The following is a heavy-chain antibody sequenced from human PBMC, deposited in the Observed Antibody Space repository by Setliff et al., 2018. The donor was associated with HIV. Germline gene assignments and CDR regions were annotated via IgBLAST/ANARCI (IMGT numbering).Heavy chain of an antibody. CDR2: VIRGGHNT. CDR1: GFSFSNYA. Sequence: PGESLKISCAASGFSFSNYAMSWVRQAPGKGLEWVSSVIRGGHNTFYADSVKGRFTISRDNSKDTLYLQMSGLTAEDTAIYYCAKTLVVVASPLDFWGQGTLVTVS. D-gene: IGHD2-15*01. CDR3: AKTLVVVASPLDF. V-gene: IGHV3-23*01. J-gene: IGHJ4*02.